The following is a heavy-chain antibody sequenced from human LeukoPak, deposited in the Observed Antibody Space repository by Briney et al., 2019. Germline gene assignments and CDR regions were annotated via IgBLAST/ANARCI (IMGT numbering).Heavy chain of an antibody. CDR1: GGSFSGYY. CDR2: INHSGST. D-gene: IGHD3-22*01. V-gene: IGHV4-34*01. J-gene: IGHJ3*02. Sequence: SETLSLTCAVYGGSFSGYYWSWIRQPPGKGLEWIGEINHSGSTNYNPSLKSRVTISVDTSKNQFSLKLSSVTAADTAVYYCARELIVVVLEAFDIWGQETTVTVSS. CDR3: ARELIVVVLEAFDI.